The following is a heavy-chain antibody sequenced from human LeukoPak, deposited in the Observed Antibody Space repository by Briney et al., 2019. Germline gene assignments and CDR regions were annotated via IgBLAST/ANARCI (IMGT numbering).Heavy chain of an antibody. Sequence: NPSETLSLTCSVSGGSISSYYWSWIRQPPGKGLEWIGYMHYSGSTNYNPSLKSRVTISLDTSKNQFSLKLSSVTAADTAVYYCARVNKIWEYFDYRGRGTLVSVSS. D-gene: IGHD1-26*01. J-gene: IGHJ4*02. CDR3: ARVNKIWEYFDY. V-gene: IGHV4-59*01. CDR2: MHYSGST. CDR1: GGSISSYY.